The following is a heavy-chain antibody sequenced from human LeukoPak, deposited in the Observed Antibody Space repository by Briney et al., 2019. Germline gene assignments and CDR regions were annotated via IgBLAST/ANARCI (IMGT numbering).Heavy chain of an antibody. J-gene: IGHJ6*02. Sequence: ASVKVSCKASGYTFTTYDINWVRQATGQGLEWMGWMNPNSANTGYAQKFQGRVTMTRNTSISTAYMELSSLRSEDTAVYYCTRVPAGDYYYGMDVCGQGTTVTVSS. CDR1: GYTFTTYD. D-gene: IGHD2-2*01. CDR3: TRVPAGDYYYGMDV. V-gene: IGHV1-8*01. CDR2: MNPNSANT.